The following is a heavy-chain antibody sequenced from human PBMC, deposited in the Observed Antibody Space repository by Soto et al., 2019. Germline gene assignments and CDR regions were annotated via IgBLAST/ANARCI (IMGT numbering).Heavy chain of an antibody. CDR3: AKSIVVVPAGYYYYGMDV. CDR1: GFTFSSYA. Sequence: GGSLRLSCAASGFTFSSYAMSWVRQAPGKGLEWVSAISGSGGSTYYADSVKGRFTISRDNSKNTLYLQMNSLRAEDTAVYYCAKSIVVVPAGYYYYGMDVWGQGTTVTVSS. CDR2: ISGSGGST. D-gene: IGHD2-2*01. V-gene: IGHV3-23*01. J-gene: IGHJ6*02.